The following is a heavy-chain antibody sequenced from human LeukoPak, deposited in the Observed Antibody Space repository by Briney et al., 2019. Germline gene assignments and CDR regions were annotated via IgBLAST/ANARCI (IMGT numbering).Heavy chain of an antibody. CDR1: GDSISSGSYY. V-gene: IGHV4-61*02. CDR3: ARGIATTLLYYFDY. D-gene: IGHD2-15*01. CDR2: IYTSGST. Sequence: SQTLSLTCTVSGDSISSGSYYGRWVRQPAGKGLEWIGRIYTSGSTNYSPSLKSRVTISVDTSKNQFSLKLSSVTAADTAVYYCARGIATTLLYYFDYWGQGTLVTVSS. J-gene: IGHJ4*02.